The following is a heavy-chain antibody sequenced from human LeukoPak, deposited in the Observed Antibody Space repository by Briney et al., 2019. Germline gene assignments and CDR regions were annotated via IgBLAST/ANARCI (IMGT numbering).Heavy chain of an antibody. CDR3: ARDLTHYDFWSGYSVTHYYYYMDV. J-gene: IGHJ6*03. D-gene: IGHD3-3*01. CDR1: GFTFSSYN. V-gene: IGHV3-21*01. Sequence: AGGSLRLSCAASGFTFSSYNMNWVRQAPGKGLEWVSSISSSSSYIYYADSVKGRFTISRDNAKNSLYLQMNSLRAEDTAVYYCARDLTHYDFWSGYSVTHYYYYMDVWGKGTTVTVSS. CDR2: ISSSSSYI.